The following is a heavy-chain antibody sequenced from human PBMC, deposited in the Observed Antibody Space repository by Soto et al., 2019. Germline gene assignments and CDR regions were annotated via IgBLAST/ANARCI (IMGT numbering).Heavy chain of an antibody. J-gene: IGHJ4*02. D-gene: IGHD3-10*01. CDR3: ATSGSYYNIAPFDY. V-gene: IGHV4-59*01. CDR1: GSSIRSYY. Sequence: PSETLSLTCTVSGSSIRSYYWSWIRQPPGKGLEWIGYIYYSGSTNYNPSLKSRVTISVDTSKNQFSLKLSSVTAADTAVYYCATSGSYYNIAPFDYWGQGTLVTVS. CDR2: IYYSGST.